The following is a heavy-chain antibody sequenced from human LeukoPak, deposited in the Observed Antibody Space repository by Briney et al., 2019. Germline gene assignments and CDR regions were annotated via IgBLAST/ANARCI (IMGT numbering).Heavy chain of an antibody. J-gene: IGHJ4*02. CDR1: GGSISSRGYY. CDR3: ARITGGYSYGYFDY. D-gene: IGHD5-18*01. V-gene: IGHV4-31*03. CDR2: IYYSGST. Sequence: SETLSLTCTVSGGSISSRGYYWSWIRQHPGTGLEWIGYIYYSGSTCYNPSLKSRVTISVDTSKNQFSLKLSSVTAADTAVYYCARITGGYSYGYFDYWGQGTLVTVSS.